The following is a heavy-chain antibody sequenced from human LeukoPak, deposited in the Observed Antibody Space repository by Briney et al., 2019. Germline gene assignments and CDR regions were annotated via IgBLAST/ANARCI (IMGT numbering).Heavy chain of an antibody. CDR2: IYYSGST. V-gene: IGHV4-59*01. Sequence: SETLSLTCTVSGGSISSYYWSWIRQPPGKGLEWIGYIYYSGSTNYNPSLKSRVTISVDTSKNQFSLKLSSVTATHTAVYYCARAYGPFYSSVWSNWGQGTLVTVSS. D-gene: IGHD6-19*01. CDR1: GGSISSYY. J-gene: IGHJ4*02. CDR3: ARAYGPFYSSVWSN.